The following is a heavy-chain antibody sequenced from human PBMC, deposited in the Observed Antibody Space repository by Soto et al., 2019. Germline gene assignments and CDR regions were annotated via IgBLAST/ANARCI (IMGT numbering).Heavy chain of an antibody. D-gene: IGHD3-3*01. J-gene: IGHJ3*02. Sequence: QVQLEQSVAEVKKPGAAVKVSCKASGYTFTAYWLHWLRQAPGQGLEWMAWINPNTGDTGFAQKFQGRVTMTRDTSIRTAYMEVSSLRPEDTAVYYCARGPSSGAFDIWGQGTMVSVSS. CDR2: INPNTGDT. CDR1: GYTFTAYW. CDR3: ARGPSSGAFDI. V-gene: IGHV1-2*02.